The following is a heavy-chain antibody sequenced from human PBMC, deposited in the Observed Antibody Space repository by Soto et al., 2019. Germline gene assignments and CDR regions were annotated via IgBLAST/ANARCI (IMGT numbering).Heavy chain of an antibody. Sequence: QVQLVQSGAEVKKPGASVKVSCKASGYTFTSYGISWVRQAPGQGLEWMGWISAYNGNTNYAQKLQGRVTMTTDTYTSAAYMELRSLRSDDTAVYYCARAPRVYYGSGRSDYWGQGTLVTVSS. D-gene: IGHD3-10*01. V-gene: IGHV1-18*01. J-gene: IGHJ4*02. CDR1: GYTFTSYG. CDR2: ISAYNGNT. CDR3: ARAPRVYYGSGRSDY.